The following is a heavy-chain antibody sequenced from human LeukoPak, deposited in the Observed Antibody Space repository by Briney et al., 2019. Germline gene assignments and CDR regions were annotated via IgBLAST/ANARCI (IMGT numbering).Heavy chain of an antibody. V-gene: IGHV3-30*01. CDR3: AGSPKYSSSWYEYFQH. J-gene: IGHJ1*01. D-gene: IGHD6-13*01. Sequence: PGGSLRLSCAASGFTFISYAMHWVRQAPGKGLEWVAAISHDGSNKYHADSVKGRFTISRDNSKNTGYLQMNSLRAEDTAVYFCAGSPKYSSSWYEYFQHWGQGTLVTVSS. CDR1: GFTFISYA. CDR2: ISHDGSNK.